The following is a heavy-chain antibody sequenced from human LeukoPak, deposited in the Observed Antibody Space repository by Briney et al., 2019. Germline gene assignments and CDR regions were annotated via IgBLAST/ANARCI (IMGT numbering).Heavy chain of an antibody. CDR3: ARDRDSGSYDY. V-gene: IGHV4-34*01. CDR2: INHSGST. CDR1: GGSFSGYY. Sequence: SETLSLTCAVYGGSFSGYYWSWIRQPPGKGLEWIGEINHSGSTNYNPSLKSRVTMSVDTFKNQFSLKLSSVTAADTAVYYCARDRDSGSYDYWGQGTLVTVSS. J-gene: IGHJ4*02. D-gene: IGHD1-26*01.